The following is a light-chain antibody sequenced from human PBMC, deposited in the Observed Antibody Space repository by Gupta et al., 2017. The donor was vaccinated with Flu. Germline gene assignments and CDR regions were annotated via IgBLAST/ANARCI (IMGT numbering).Light chain of an antibody. CDR1: SSDIGAYVY. V-gene: IGLV2-11*01. CDR2: DVN. CDR3: CSYANIHTLV. Sequence: SALTLPHSASGSPGQSVTISCTGTSSDIGAYVYVSWYQQHPGEAPRLIIFDVNNRPSGVPRSFSGSKSVNTASLTISGRQTEDGADYYCCSYANIHTLVFGGGTKLTVL. J-gene: IGLJ3*02.